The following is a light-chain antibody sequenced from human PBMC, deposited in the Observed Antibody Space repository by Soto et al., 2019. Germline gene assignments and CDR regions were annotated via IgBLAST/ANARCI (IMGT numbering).Light chain of an antibody. V-gene: IGKV1-39*01. J-gene: IGKJ1*01. Sequence: DIQMTQSPSSLSASVGDRITITFRASQSISRYLNWYQHKPGKAPKLLINAASSLERGVPSRFSGGGSGTDFTLNISSLQPDDFATYYCQQNYRATPWTFGQATKVDIK. CDR2: AAS. CDR1: QSISRY. CDR3: QQNYRATPWT.